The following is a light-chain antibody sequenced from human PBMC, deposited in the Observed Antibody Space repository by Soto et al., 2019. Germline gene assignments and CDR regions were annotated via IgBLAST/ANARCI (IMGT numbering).Light chain of an antibody. CDR3: QQYGSSPLFT. CDR1: QTVTNHY. Sequence: EIVLTQSPGTLSLSPGERATLSCRASQTVTNHYLAWYQQKPGLAPRLLIVGASSRATGIPDRFGGSGCGADFTLPISSLEPEDFAVYYCQQYGSSPLFTFGHGTKVDFK. J-gene: IGKJ3*01. CDR2: GAS. V-gene: IGKV3-20*01.